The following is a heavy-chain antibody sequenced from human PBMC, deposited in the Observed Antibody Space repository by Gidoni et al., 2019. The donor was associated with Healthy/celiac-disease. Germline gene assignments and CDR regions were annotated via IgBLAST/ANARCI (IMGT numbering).Heavy chain of an antibody. CDR2: IYHSGST. CDR3: AREEIAVASYFDY. CDR1: GYSISSGYY. V-gene: IGHV4-38-2*02. D-gene: IGHD6-19*01. Sequence: QVQLQESGPGLVKPSETLSLTCTVSGYSISSGYYWGWIRQPPGKGLEWIGSIYHSGSTYYNPSLKSRVTISVDTSKNQFSLKLSSVTAADTAVYYCAREEIAVASYFDYWCQGTLVTVSS. J-gene: IGHJ4*02.